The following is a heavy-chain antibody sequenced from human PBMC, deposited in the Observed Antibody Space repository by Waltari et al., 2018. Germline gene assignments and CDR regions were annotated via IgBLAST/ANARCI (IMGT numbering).Heavy chain of an antibody. D-gene: IGHD4-17*01. Sequence: VQLVQSGAEVKKPGSSVRVSCKTSGDVFENYAISWVRQAPGKGLEWRGAIHPMFSNPNYEQRCEGTVTITADESTSTGYMELTGLTSEDTAIYYCARGSKFGDYGDLDYWGQGTLVTVS. CDR3: ARGSKFGDYGDLDY. CDR1: GDVFENYA. CDR2: IHPMFSNP. V-gene: IGHV1-69*01. J-gene: IGHJ4*02.